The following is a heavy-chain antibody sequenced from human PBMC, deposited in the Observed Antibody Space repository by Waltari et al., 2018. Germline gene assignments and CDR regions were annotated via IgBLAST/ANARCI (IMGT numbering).Heavy chain of an antibody. V-gene: IGHV1-2*02. CDR3: ARDREGQWLV. D-gene: IGHD6-19*01. CDR1: GYTFTGYY. CDR2: INPNSGCT. J-gene: IGHJ4*02. Sequence: QVQLVQSAAEVKKPGASVTVSCKASGYTFTGYYLHWVRQAPGQGLEWMGWINPNSGCTNYAQKFQGRVTRTRDTSISTAYMELSRLRSDDTAVYYCARDREGQWLVWGQGTLVTVSS.